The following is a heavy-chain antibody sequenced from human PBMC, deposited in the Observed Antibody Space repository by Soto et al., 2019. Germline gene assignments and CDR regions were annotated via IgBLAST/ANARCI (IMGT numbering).Heavy chain of an antibody. CDR1: GYTFTSYG. Sequence: QVQLVQSGAELKKPGASVKVSCKASGYTFTSYGISWVRQAPGQGLEWMGWISAYNGNTNYAQKLQGRVTMTTDTSTSTAYMELRSLRSDDTAVYYCARDPARGLRGDTFDIWGQGTMVTVSS. V-gene: IGHV1-18*01. CDR2: ISAYNGNT. CDR3: ARDPARGLRGDTFDI. J-gene: IGHJ3*02. D-gene: IGHD5-18*01.